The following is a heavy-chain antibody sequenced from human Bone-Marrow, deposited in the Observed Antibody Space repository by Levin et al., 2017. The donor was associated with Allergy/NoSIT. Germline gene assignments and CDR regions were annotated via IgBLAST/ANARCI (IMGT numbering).Heavy chain of an antibody. D-gene: IGHD2-21*02. J-gene: IGHJ4*02. CDR3: GVTPRRDPFDY. V-gene: IGHV3-7*01. CDR2: IRDDGGEK. CDR1: GFTFRTYW. Sequence: GGSLRLSCAASGFTFRTYWMSWVRQAPGKGLEWVANIRDDGGEKYYVDSVKGRFTISRDNAKDSLYLQMNSLRVEDTAVYYCGVTPRRDPFDYWGQGTLVAVSS.